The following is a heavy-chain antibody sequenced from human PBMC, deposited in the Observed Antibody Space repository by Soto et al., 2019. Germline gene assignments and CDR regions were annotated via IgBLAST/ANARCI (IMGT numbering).Heavy chain of an antibody. CDR1: LFTVSTKY. Sequence: PLRLSCTASLFTVSTKYMSWVLHSPGKLLELVSVIYSGGSTFYADSVRGRFTISRDNSKNTLYLQMNSLRAEDTAVYYCAKNIYNWNLSPFEYWGQGTLVTVSS. D-gene: IGHD1-20*01. J-gene: IGHJ4*02. CDR2: IYSGGST. CDR3: AKNIYNWNLSPFEY. V-gene: IGHV3-66*01.